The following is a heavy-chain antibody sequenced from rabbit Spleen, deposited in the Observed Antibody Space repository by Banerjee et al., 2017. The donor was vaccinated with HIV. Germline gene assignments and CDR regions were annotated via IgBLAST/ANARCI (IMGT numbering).Heavy chain of an antibody. CDR2: INTYTARP. CDR3: ARDLATVVGWNFNL. J-gene: IGHJ4*01. CDR1: VVSFSISSY. Sequence: QSLEESGGDLVKPGSSLTLTCTASVVSFSISSYMCWVRQAPGKGLQWIACINTYTARPVYATWAKGRFTISRTSSTTVTLQMTSLTAADTATYFCARDLATVVGWNFNLWGPGTLVTVS. D-gene: IGHD3-1*01. V-gene: IGHV1S40*01.